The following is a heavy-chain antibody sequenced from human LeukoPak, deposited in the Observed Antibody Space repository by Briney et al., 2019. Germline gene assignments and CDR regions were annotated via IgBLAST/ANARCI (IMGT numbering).Heavy chain of an antibody. CDR2: IYYIGST. CDR1: RGSISPYY. J-gene: IGHJ4*02. D-gene: IGHD2-15*01. Sequence: SETLSLTCTVSRGSISPYYWSWIRQPPGKGLEWIGYIYYIGSTNYNPSLKSRVTMSVDTSKNQFSLKLTSVTAADTAVYYCARGSTFSSRPDYWGQGALVTVSS. V-gene: IGHV4-59*01. CDR3: ARGSTFSSRPDY.